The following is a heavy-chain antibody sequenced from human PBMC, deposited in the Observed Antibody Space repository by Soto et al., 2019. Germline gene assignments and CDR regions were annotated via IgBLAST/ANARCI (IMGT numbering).Heavy chain of an antibody. Sequence: QVQLQESGPGLVRPSQTLSLTCTVSGDSISSADYYWSWIRQTPGKGLEWIGHIFYIGTTYYNPSLKSRLTISVATSKNHFSLRLTSVTAADTAVYYCARDLWVEPELYYYGMDVWGQGTTVTVSS. J-gene: IGHJ6*02. V-gene: IGHV4-30-4*01. D-gene: IGHD1-1*01. CDR3: ARDLWVEPELYYYGMDV. CDR1: GDSISSADYY. CDR2: IFYIGTT.